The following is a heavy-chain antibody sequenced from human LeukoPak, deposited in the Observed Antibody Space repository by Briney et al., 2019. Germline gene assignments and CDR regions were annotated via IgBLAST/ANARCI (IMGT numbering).Heavy chain of an antibody. CDR3: ARHPANPIAASDY. J-gene: IGHJ4*02. CDR1: GGSISSSSYY. D-gene: IGHD6-13*01. V-gene: IGHV4-39*01. CDR2: IYYSGST. Sequence: SETLSLTCTVSGGSISSSSYYWGWIRQPPGKGLEWIGSIYYSGSTYYNPSLKSRVTISVDTSKNQFSLKLSSVTAADTAVYYCARHPANPIAASDYWGQGTLVTVSS.